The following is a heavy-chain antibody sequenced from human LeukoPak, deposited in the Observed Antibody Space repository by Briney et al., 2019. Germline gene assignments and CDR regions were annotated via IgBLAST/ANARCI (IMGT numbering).Heavy chain of an antibody. Sequence: KPSETLSLTCAVYGGSFSGCYWSWIRQPPGKGLEWIGEINHSGSTNYNPSLKSRVTISVDTSKNQFSLKLSSVTAADTAVYYCARYSSSWYSVFDYWGQGTLVTISS. D-gene: IGHD6-13*01. J-gene: IGHJ4*02. V-gene: IGHV4-34*01. CDR3: ARYSSSWYSVFDY. CDR1: GGSFSGCY. CDR2: INHSGST.